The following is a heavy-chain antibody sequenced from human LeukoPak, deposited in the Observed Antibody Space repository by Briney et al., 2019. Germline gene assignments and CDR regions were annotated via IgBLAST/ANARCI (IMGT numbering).Heavy chain of an antibody. J-gene: IGHJ5*02. CDR3: ARGAGTNWFDP. V-gene: IGHV4-31*03. CDR1: GGSISSGGYY. Sequence: SETLSLTCTVSGGSISSGGYYWSWIRQHPGKGLEWIGYIYYSGSTYYNPSLKSRVTISVDTSKNQFPPKLSSVTAADTAVYYCARGAGTNWFDPWGQGTLVTVSS. CDR2: IYYSGST.